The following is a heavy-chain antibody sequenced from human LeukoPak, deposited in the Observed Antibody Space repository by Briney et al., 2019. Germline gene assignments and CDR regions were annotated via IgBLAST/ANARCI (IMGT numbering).Heavy chain of an antibody. CDR3: ARDLDYHDSSGYPRGDY. CDR2: ISAYNGNT. CDR1: GYTFTSYG. Sequence: ASVKVSCKASGYTFTSYGISWGRQAPGQGLEWMGWISAYNGNTNYAQKLQGRVTMTTGTSTSKAYMELRSLRSDDTAVYYCARDLDYHDSSGYPRGDYWGQGTLVTVSS. D-gene: IGHD3-22*01. J-gene: IGHJ4*02. V-gene: IGHV1-18*01.